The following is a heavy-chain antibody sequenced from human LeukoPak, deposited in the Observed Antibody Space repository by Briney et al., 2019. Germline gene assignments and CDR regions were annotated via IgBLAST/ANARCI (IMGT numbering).Heavy chain of an antibody. V-gene: IGHV4-39*07. J-gene: IGHJ5*02. Sequence: TFSIYEMNWVRQPPGKGLEWIGSIYYSGSTYYNPSLKSRVTISVDTSKNQFSLKLNSVTATDTAVYYCARQDSGWYFVDWFDPWGQGTLVTVSS. CDR1: TFSIYE. D-gene: IGHD6-19*01. CDR3: ARQDSGWYFVDWFDP. CDR2: IYYSGST.